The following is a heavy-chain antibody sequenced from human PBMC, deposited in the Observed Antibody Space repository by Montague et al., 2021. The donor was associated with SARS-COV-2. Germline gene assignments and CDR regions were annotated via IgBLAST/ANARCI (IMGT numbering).Heavy chain of an antibody. D-gene: IGHD3-10*01. CDR3: AKDQLIRGVAAFDM. CDR1: DFTFSTYN. J-gene: IGHJ3*02. V-gene: IGHV3-48*04. CDR2: ISSGSGAT. Sequence: SLRLSCAASDFTFSTYNMNWVRQTPGKGLEWVSHISSGSGATFYADAVKGRFTVSRDNAKNSLFLQMNSLRAEDTAVYYCAKDQLIRGVAAFDMWGQGTMVTVSS.